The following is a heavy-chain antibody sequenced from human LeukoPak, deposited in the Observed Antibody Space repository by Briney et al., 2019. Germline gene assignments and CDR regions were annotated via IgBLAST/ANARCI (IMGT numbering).Heavy chain of an antibody. Sequence: SETLSLTCTVFGGSISSYYWSWIRQPPGKGLEWIGYIYYSGSTNYNPSLKSRVTISVDTSKNQFSLKLSSVTAADTAVYYCARVSLEDGDANFDYWGQGTLVTVSS. J-gene: IGHJ4*02. V-gene: IGHV4-59*01. CDR2: IYYSGST. CDR3: ARVSLEDGDANFDY. D-gene: IGHD4-17*01. CDR1: GGSISSYY.